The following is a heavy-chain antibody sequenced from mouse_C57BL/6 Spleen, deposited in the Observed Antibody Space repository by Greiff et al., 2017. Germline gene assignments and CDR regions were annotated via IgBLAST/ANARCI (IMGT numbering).Heavy chain of an antibody. V-gene: IGHV1-64*01. CDR1: GYTFTSYW. J-gene: IGHJ2*01. Sequence: VQLQQPGAELVKPGASVKLSCKASGYTFTSYWMHWVKQRPGQGLEWIGMIHPNSGSTNYNEKFKTKATLTVDKSSSTAYMQLSSLTSEDSAVYYCARGSYYGSSQYYFDYWGQGTTLTVSS. CDR2: IHPNSGST. CDR3: ARGSYYGSSQYYFDY. D-gene: IGHD1-1*01.